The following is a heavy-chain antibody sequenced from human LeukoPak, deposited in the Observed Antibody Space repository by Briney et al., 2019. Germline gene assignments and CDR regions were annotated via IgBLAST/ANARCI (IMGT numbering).Heavy chain of an antibody. V-gene: IGHV3-53*01. J-gene: IGHJ4*02. D-gene: IGHD3-10*02. Sequence: GGSLRLSCAVSGVTVSSNYMTWVRQAPGKGLEWVSIIYSGDATYYADSVKGRFTISRDNSKSTVYLQMNSLRAEDTAVYYCARGPHPHMFWVSDYWGQGTLVTVSS. CDR2: IYSGDAT. CDR3: ARGPHPHMFWVSDY. CDR1: GVTVSSNY.